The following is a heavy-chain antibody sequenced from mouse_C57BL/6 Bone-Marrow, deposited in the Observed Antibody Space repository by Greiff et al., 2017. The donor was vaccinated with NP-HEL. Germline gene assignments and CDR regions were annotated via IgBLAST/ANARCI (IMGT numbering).Heavy chain of an antibody. Sequence: QVQLQQPGTELVKPGASVKLSCKVSGYTFTSYWMHWVKQRPGQGLEWLGNINPSNGGTNYNEKFKSKATLTVDKSSSTAYMQLSSLTSEDSAVYYCARSEVITTVVPFDYWGQGTTLTVSS. D-gene: IGHD1-1*01. CDR1: GYTFTSYW. CDR3: ARSEVITTVVPFDY. J-gene: IGHJ2*01. V-gene: IGHV1-53*01. CDR2: INPSNGGT.